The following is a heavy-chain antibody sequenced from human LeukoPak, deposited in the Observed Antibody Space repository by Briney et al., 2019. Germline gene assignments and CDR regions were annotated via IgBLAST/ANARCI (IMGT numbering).Heavy chain of an antibody. CDR3: VGYCSSTSCPTTRYFDY. CDR2: IKQDGSEK. CDR1: GFTFSSYW. V-gene: IGHV3-7*03. J-gene: IGHJ4*02. D-gene: IGHD2-2*01. Sequence: GGSLRLSCAASGFTFSSYWMSWVRQAPGKGLEWVANIKQDGSEKYYVDSVKGRFTISRDNSKNTLYLQMNSLRAEDTAVYYCVGYCSSTSCPTTRYFDYWGQGTLVTVSS.